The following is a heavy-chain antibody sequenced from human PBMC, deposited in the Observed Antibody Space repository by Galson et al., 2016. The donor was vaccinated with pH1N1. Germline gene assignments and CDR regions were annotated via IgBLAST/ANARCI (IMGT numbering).Heavy chain of an antibody. D-gene: IGHD4-17*01. CDR3: AKGGYGDYGLDVFDI. CDR2: ISGSGGRK. Sequence: LRLSCAASGSNSDYNMNWVRLAPGKGLEWVSSISGSGGRKHYADSVQGRFIISRDNSKNTLYLQMNSLRAGDTALYFCAKGGYGDYGLDVFDIWGQGTTVIVSS. J-gene: IGHJ3*02. V-gene: IGHV3-23*01. CDR1: GSNSDYN.